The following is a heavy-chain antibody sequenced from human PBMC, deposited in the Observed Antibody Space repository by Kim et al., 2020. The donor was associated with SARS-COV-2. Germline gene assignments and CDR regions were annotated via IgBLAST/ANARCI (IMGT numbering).Heavy chain of an antibody. D-gene: IGHD6-13*01. CDR1: GYTFTSYA. J-gene: IGHJ4*02. V-gene: IGHV1-3*01. CDR2: INAGNGNT. Sequence: ASVKVSCKASGYTFTSYAMHWVRQAPGQRLEWMGWINAGNGNTKYSQKFQGRVTITRDTSASTAYMELSSLRSEDTAVYYCARGYSSSWFLDYWGQGTLVTVSS. CDR3: ARGYSSSWFLDY.